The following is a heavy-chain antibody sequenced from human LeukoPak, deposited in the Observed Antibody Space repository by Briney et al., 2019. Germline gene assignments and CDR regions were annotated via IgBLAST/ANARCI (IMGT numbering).Heavy chain of an antibody. CDR1: GGPFSGYF. Sequence: SETLSLTCAVSGGPFSGYFWSWIRQSSGKGLEWIGEIHNIGTTNYNPSLNSRVTISEDTSKNQFYLNLSSVTAADTAVYYCARRYYYNLGSFPFDFWGQGTLVTVSS. V-gene: IGHV4-34*01. D-gene: IGHD3-10*01. CDR3: ARRYYYNLGSFPFDF. J-gene: IGHJ4*02. CDR2: IHNIGTT.